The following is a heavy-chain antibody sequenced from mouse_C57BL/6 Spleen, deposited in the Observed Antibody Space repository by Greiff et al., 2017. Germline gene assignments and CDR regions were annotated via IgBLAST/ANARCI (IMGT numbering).Heavy chain of an antibody. V-gene: IGHV1-55*01. D-gene: IGHD1-1*01. CDR2: IYPGSGSS. CDR3: ARWSTTVVFDY. CDR1: GYTFTSYW. Sequence: QVQLQQSGSELVKPGASVKLSCKASGYTFTSYWITWVKQRPGQGLEWIGDIYPGSGSSNYNEKFKSKATLTVDTSSSTAYMQLSSLTSEDSAVYYCARWSTTVVFDYWGQGTTLTVSS. J-gene: IGHJ2*01.